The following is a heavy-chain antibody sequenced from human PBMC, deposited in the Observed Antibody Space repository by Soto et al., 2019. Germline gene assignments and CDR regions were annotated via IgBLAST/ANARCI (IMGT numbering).Heavy chain of an antibody. CDR2: IYYSGST. CDR1: GGSISSGGYY. V-gene: IGHV4-31*03. Sequence: QVQLQESGPGLVKPSQTLSLTCTVSGGSISSGGYYWSWIRQHPGKGLEWIGYIYYSGSTYYNPSLKSRVTISVDTSKNQFSLKLSSVTAADTAVYYCARDSGRMVRGVAGFDPWGQGTLVTVSS. J-gene: IGHJ5*02. D-gene: IGHD3-10*01. CDR3: ARDSGRMVRGVAGFDP.